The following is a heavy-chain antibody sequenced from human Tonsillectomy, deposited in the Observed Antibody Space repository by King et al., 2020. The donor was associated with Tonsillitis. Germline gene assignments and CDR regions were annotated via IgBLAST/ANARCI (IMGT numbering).Heavy chain of an antibody. V-gene: IGHV4-59*01. CDR3: ARVGGSGWYGVDY. J-gene: IGHJ4*02. D-gene: IGHD6-19*01. Sequence: VPLQESGPGLVKPSETLSLTCTVSGGSISSYYWSWLRQPPGKGLEWIGYIYYSGSTNYNPSLKSRVTISVDTSKNQFSLKLSSVTAADTAVYYCARVGGSGWYGVDYWGQGTLVTVSS. CDR2: IYYSGST. CDR1: GGSISSYY.